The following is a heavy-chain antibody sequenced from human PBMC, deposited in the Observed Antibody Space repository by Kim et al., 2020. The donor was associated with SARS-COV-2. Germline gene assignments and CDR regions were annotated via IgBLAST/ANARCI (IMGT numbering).Heavy chain of an antibody. Sequence: SETLSLTCTVSGGSISSSSYYWGWIRQPPGKGLEWIGSIYYSGSTYYNPSLKSRVTISVDTSKNQFSLKLSSVTAADTAVYYCARRNNYYGSGTEGADWFDHWGQGTLVTVSS. CDR3: ARRNNYYGSGTEGADWFDH. D-gene: IGHD3-10*01. CDR1: GGSISSSSYY. J-gene: IGHJ5*02. CDR2: IYYSGST. V-gene: IGHV4-39*01.